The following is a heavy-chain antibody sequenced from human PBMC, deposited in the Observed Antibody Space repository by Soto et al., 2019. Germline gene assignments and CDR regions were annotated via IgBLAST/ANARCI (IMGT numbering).Heavy chain of an antibody. J-gene: IGHJ6*02. CDR1: GFTFSRYA. D-gene: IGHD4-17*01. CDR2: VSYDGSDK. CDR3: ARDFGDYESYYYGMDV. Sequence: QVQLVESGGGVVQPGRSLRLSCAASGFTFSRYAIHWVRQAPGKGLEWVAVVSYDGSDKFYADSVKGRFTISRDNSENTLYLQMNSLKPEDTAVYYRARDFGDYESYYYGMDVWGQGTTVTVSS. V-gene: IGHV3-30*01.